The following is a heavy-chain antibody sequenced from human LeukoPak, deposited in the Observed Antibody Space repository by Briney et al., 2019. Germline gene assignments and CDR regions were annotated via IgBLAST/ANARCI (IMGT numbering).Heavy chain of an antibody. J-gene: IGHJ4*02. Sequence: PGGSLRLSCAASGFIFSGYGMHWVRQAPGKGLEWVAFIRYDGSIQYYADSVKGRFTISRDNAKNSLYLQMNSLRAEDTAVYYCARDIAGGSWYDVDYWGQGTLVTVSS. CDR2: IRYDGSIQ. D-gene: IGHD6-13*01. CDR3: ARDIAGGSWYDVDY. CDR1: GFIFSGYG. V-gene: IGHV3-30*02.